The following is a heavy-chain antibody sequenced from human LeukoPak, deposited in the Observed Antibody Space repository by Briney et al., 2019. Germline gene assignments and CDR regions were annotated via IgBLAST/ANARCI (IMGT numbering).Heavy chain of an antibody. D-gene: IGHD6-13*01. CDR1: GFTFSSYA. V-gene: IGHV3-23*01. CDR3: AKARGSSSPFRDWFDP. CDR2: ISGSGGST. Sequence: GGSLRLSCAASGFTFSSYAMSWVRQAPGKGLEWVSAISGSGGSTYYADSVKGRFTISRDNSKNTLYLQMNSLRAEDTAVYYCAKARGSSSPFRDWFDPWSQGTLVTVSS. J-gene: IGHJ5*02.